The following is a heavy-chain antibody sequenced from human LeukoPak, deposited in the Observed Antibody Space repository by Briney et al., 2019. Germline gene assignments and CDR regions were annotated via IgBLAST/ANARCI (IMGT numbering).Heavy chain of an antibody. Sequence: GSSVKVSCKASGGTFSSYAINWVRQAPGQGLEWMGRVIPMLDKPNYAQKFQGRVTITADKSTSTAHMELSSLRSEDTAVYYCARDLYGDYYGMDVWGQGTTVTVSS. D-gene: IGHD4-17*01. J-gene: IGHJ6*02. CDR2: VIPMLDKP. CDR1: GGTFSSYA. CDR3: ARDLYGDYYGMDV. V-gene: IGHV1-69*04.